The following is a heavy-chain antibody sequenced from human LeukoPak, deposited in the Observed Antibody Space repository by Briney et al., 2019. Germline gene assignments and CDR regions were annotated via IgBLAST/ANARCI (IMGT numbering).Heavy chain of an antibody. V-gene: IGHV3-74*01. D-gene: IGHD1-14*01. Sequence: HPGGSLRLSCAASGFTFSSYWMHWVRQAPGKGLVWVSRINSDGSSISYADSVKGRFTISRDNAKNTLYLQMNSLRAEDTAVYYCARDPVTKPLDYWGQGTLVTVSS. CDR3: ARDPVTKPLDY. CDR2: INSDGSSI. J-gene: IGHJ4*02. CDR1: GFTFSSYW.